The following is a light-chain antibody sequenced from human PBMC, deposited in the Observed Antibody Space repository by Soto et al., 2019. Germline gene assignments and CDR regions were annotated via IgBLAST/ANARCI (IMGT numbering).Light chain of an antibody. CDR1: RSDVGGYNY. CDR2: DVT. CDR3: CSYAGIRNWV. V-gene: IGLV2-11*01. Sequence: QSALTQPRSVSGSPGQSVTITYTGTRSDVGGYNYVSWHQQHPGKAPKLMIYDVTKRPSGVPDRFSGSKSGNTASLTISGLQAEDEADYYCCSYAGIRNWVFGGGTKLTVL. J-gene: IGLJ3*02.